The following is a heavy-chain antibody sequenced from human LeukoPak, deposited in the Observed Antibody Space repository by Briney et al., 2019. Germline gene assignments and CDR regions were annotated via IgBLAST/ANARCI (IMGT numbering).Heavy chain of an antibody. CDR3: ARDGHKYSVSYLDAFDI. V-gene: IGHV1-46*01. J-gene: IGHJ3*02. CDR2: INPSGGGT. CDR1: GYTFTSYS. D-gene: IGHD1-26*01. Sequence: ASVKVSCKASGYTFTSYSMHWVRQAPGQGLEWMGVINPSGGGTSFAQKFQGRVTMTRDTSTSTVYMELSGLRSEDTAVYYCARDGHKYSVSYLDAFDIWGQGTMVTVSS.